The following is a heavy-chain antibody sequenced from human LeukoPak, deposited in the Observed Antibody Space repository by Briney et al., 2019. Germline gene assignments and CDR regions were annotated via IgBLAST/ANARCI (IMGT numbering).Heavy chain of an antibody. V-gene: IGHV4-39*01. J-gene: IGHJ5*02. Sequence: PSETLSLTCTASGGSISSSSYYWGWIRQPPGKGLEWIGSSYYSGSNYYNPSLKSRVTISVDTSKNQFSLKLSSVTAADTAVYYCARPTNPYYDILTGSTSSYWFDPWGQGTLVTVSS. CDR3: ARPTNPYYDILTGSTSSYWFDP. D-gene: IGHD3-9*01. CDR2: SYYSGSN. CDR1: GGSISSSSYY.